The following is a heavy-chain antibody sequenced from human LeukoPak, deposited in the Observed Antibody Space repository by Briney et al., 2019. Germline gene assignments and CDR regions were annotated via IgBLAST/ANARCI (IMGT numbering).Heavy chain of an antibody. V-gene: IGHV1-18*01. CDR1: GSTFTNYG. CDR3: ARDLDTSSSWYSSFGY. D-gene: IGHD6-13*01. CDR2: ISVYNGNT. Sequence: GASVKVSCKASGSTFTNYGISWVRQAPGQGLEWMGWISVYNGNTKYAQNLQGRATMTTDTSTSTAYMELRSLRSDDTAVYYCARDLDTSSSWYSSFGYWGQGTLVTVSS. J-gene: IGHJ4*02.